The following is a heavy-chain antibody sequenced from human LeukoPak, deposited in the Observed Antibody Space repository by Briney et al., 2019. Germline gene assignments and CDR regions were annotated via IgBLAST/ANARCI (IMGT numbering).Heavy chain of an antibody. J-gene: IGHJ3*02. Sequence: SETLSLTCTVSGASISSGGYYWSWIRQHPGKGLEWIGYIYYSGSTYYNPSLKSRLTISVDTSKNQFSLKLSSVTAADTAVYYCARSDPPRITMVRGGPLDAFDIWGQGTMVTVSS. CDR3: ARSDPPRITMVRGGPLDAFDI. D-gene: IGHD3-10*01. CDR2: IYYSGST. V-gene: IGHV4-31*03. CDR1: GASISSGGYY.